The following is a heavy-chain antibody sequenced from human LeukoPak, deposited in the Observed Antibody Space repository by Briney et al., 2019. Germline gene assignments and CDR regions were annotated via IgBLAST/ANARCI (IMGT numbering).Heavy chain of an antibody. CDR2: INPNSGGT. V-gene: IGHV1-2*02. CDR3: ARTTSFTASGYDY. D-gene: IGHD6-25*01. Sequence: ASVKVSCKASGYTFTGYYMHWVRQAPGQGLEWMGWINPNSGGTNYAQKFQGRVTMTRDTSISTAYMELSSLISDDTAVYFCARTTSFTASGYDYWGQGTLVTVSS. CDR1: GYTFTGYY. J-gene: IGHJ4*02.